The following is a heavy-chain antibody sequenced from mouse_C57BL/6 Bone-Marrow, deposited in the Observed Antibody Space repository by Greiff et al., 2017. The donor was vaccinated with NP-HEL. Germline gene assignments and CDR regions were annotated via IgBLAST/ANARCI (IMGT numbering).Heavy chain of an antibody. J-gene: IGHJ2*01. Sequence: VKLMESGPGLVQPSQSLSITCTVSGFSLTSYGVHWVRQSPGKGLEWLGVIWSGGSTDYNAAFISRLSISKDNSKSQVFFKMNSLQADDTAIYYCARNGGDGYPYYFDYWGQGTTLTVSS. CDR3: ARNGGDGYPYYFDY. CDR2: IWSGGST. D-gene: IGHD2-3*01. CDR1: GFSLTSYG. V-gene: IGHV2-2*01.